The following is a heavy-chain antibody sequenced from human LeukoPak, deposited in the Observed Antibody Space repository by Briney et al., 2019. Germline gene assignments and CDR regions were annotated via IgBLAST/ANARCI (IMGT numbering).Heavy chain of an antibody. CDR1: GYTFTGYY. CDR3: ARVSIMTYYNYYGMDV. D-gene: IGHD2-2*01. Sequence: GASVKVSCKASGYTFTGYYMHWVRQAPGQGLEWMGWINPNSGGTNYAQKFQGRVTMTRDTSISTAYMELSGLRSDDTAVYYCARVSIMTYYNYYGMDVWGQGTTVTVSS. CDR2: INPNSGGT. V-gene: IGHV1-2*02. J-gene: IGHJ6*02.